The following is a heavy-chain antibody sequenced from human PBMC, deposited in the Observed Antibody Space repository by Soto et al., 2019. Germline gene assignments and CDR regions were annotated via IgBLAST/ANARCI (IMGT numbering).Heavy chain of an antibody. CDR3: ARSYYGMYV. V-gene: IGHV3-30-3*01. Sequence: QVQLVESGGGVVQPGRSLRLSCAASGFTFSSYAMHWVRQAPGKGLEWVAVISYDGSNKYYADSVKGRFTISRDNSKNTLYLQMNSLRAEDTAVYYCARSYYGMYVWGQGTTVTVSS. CDR2: ISYDGSNK. J-gene: IGHJ6*02. CDR1: GFTFSSYA.